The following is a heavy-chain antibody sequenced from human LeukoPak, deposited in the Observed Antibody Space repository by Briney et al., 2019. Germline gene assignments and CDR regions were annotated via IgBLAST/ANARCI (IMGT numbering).Heavy chain of an antibody. J-gene: IGHJ4*02. CDR1: GFTFSSFA. D-gene: IGHD3-10*01. Sequence: PGGSLRLSCAASGFTFSSFAMSWVHQAPGKGLEWVSGISGSGTSTYYAESVSGRFTISRDSSKNTLYLQMNSLRAEDTAVYHCAKDRASGSHYYFDFWGQGTLVTVSS. CDR2: ISGSGTST. V-gene: IGHV3-23*01. CDR3: AKDRASGSHYYFDF.